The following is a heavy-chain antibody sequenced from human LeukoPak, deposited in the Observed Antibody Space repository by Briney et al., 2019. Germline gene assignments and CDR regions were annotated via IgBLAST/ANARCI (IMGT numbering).Heavy chain of an antibody. D-gene: IGHD3-9*01. CDR3: ARGTYDILTGYSRASYGMDV. J-gene: IGHJ6*04. Sequence: GGSLRLSCAASGFTFSSYSMNWVRQAAGKGLEWVSSISSSSSYIYYADSVKGRFTISRDNAKNSLYLQMNSLRAEDTAVYYCARGTYDILTGYSRASYGMDVWGKGTTVTVSS. CDR1: GFTFSSYS. CDR2: ISSSSSYI. V-gene: IGHV3-21*01.